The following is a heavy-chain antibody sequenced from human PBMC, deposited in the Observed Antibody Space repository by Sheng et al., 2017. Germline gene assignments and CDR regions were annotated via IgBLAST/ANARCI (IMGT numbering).Heavy chain of an antibody. CDR2: ITTSGSMI. CDR1: GFSFKDYE. D-gene: IGHD5-12*01. Sequence: EVQLVESGGRLVQPGGSLRLSCEASGFSFKDYEMNWVRQVPGKGLEWLSYITTSGSMIKYADSVKGRFTISRDDATDSLNLQMTGLRVEDTAVYYCARGRWLHSRSYYFDSWGQGTLVTVSS. V-gene: IGHV3-48*03. CDR3: ARGRWLHSRSYYFDS. J-gene: IGHJ4*02.